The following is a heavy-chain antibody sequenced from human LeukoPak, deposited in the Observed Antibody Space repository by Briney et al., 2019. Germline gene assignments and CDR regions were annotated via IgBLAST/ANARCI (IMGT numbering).Heavy chain of an antibody. Sequence: GGSLRLSCAASGFTFSSYVMHWVRQAPGKGLVWVSRINSDGSSTSYADSVKGRFTISRDYAKNTLYLQMNSLRAEDTAVYYCARAQAAGHYYYGMDVRGQGTTVTVSS. CDR2: INSDGSST. CDR3: ARAQAAGHYYYGMDV. J-gene: IGHJ6*02. V-gene: IGHV3-74*01. CDR1: GFTFSSYV. D-gene: IGHD6-13*01.